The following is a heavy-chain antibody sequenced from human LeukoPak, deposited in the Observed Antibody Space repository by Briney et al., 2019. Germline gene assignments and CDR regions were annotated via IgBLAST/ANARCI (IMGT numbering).Heavy chain of an antibody. CDR1: GGSISSSDYY. Sequence: SETLSLTCTVSGGSISSSDYYWAWVRQPPGKGPEWIGSIYSGSTYYNPSLKSRVTFSFDTSKTQFSLRLSSMTAADAAVYYCARHGVHSSFDTWGQGTMVAVSS. V-gene: IGHV4-39*01. CDR3: ARHGVHSSFDT. J-gene: IGHJ3*02. D-gene: IGHD1-1*01. CDR2: IYSGST.